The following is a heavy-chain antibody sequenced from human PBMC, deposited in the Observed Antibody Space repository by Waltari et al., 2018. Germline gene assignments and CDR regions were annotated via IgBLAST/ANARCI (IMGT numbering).Heavy chain of an antibody. CDR3: ARVPPGPYYFDH. CDR1: GYTFANFH. J-gene: IGHJ4*02. Sequence: QVQLVQSGAEVKKPGASVNVSCKASGYTFANFHIHWVRQAPGHGLEWMGKFNPRGGSAGYPQKFQGRITMTRDTSTGTVYMELSSLTSEDTAVYFCARVPPGPYYFDHWGQGTLVTVSS. CDR2: FNPRGGSA. V-gene: IGHV1-46*01.